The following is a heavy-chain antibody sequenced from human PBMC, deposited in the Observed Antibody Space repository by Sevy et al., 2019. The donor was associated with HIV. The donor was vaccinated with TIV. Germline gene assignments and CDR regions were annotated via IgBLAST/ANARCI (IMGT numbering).Heavy chain of an antibody. CDR2: ISGSGDDTI. Sequence: GGSLRLSCAASGFILSDYYMSWVRQAPGKGLEWVSYISGSGDDTIYYADSVKGRFTISRENTKNSLYLQINSLRAEDPAVYYSARDHVKDGDIGAYNYYAPHVWGQSTTVTVSS. J-gene: IGHJ6*02. V-gene: IGHV3-11*01. CDR1: GFILSDYY. D-gene: IGHD4-17*01. CDR3: ARDHVKDGDIGAYNYYAPHV.